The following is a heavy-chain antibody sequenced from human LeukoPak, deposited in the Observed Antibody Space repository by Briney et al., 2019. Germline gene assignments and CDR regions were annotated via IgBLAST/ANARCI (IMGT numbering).Heavy chain of an antibody. V-gene: IGHV4-34*01. Sequence: SGTLSLTCAVYGGSFSGYYWSWIRQPPGKGLEWIGEINHSVSTNYDPSLKSRVTISVDTSKNQFSLKLSSVTAADTAVYYCARGKGVYYYARNYFDYWGQGTLVTVSS. CDR3: ARGKGVYYYARNYFDY. J-gene: IGHJ4*02. CDR2: INHSVST. D-gene: IGHD3-10*01. CDR1: GGSFSGYY.